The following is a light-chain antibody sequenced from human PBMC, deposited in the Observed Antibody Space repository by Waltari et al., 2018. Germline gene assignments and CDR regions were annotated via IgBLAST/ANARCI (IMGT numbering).Light chain of an antibody. Sequence: EVVLTQSPDTLSLSPGERATLFCRASQSISNNYLAWYQQKPGQAPRLLIYGASSRATGIPDKFRASGSGTDFTLTISRLEPGDFAVYYCQQYGNSPAYGFGQGTKLEV. V-gene: IGKV3-20*01. CDR3: QQYGNSPAYG. CDR2: GAS. CDR1: QSISNNY. J-gene: IGKJ2*03.